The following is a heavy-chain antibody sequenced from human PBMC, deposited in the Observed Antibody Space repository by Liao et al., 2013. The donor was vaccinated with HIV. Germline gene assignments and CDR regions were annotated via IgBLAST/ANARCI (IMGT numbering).Heavy chain of an antibody. CDR3: ARFTPPYDRGRTWFDP. V-gene: IGHV4-4*07. CDR1: GGSIRSYY. Sequence: QVQLQESGPGLVEPSETLSLTCTVSGGSIRSYYWSWIRQPAGKGLEWIGHIYTSGSSKYNPSLKSRITISVDTSKNQFSLKLSSVTAADTAVYYCARFTPPYDRGRTWFDPWGQGTLVTVSS. J-gene: IGHJ5*02. CDR2: IYTSGSS. D-gene: IGHD3-22*01.